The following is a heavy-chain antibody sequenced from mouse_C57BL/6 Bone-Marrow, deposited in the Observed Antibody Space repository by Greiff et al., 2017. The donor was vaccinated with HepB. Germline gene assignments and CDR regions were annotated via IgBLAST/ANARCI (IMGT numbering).Heavy chain of an antibody. CDR1: GYAFSSSW. J-gene: IGHJ4*01. Sequence: VKLQESGPELVKPGASVKISCKASGYAFSSSWMNWVKQRPGKGLEWIGRIYPGDGDTNYNGKFKGKATLTADKSSSTAYMQLSSLTSEDSAVYFCASPLYYGGYYWGQGTSVTVSS. CDR2: IYPGDGDT. D-gene: IGHD1-1*02. V-gene: IGHV1-82*01. CDR3: ASPLYYGGYY.